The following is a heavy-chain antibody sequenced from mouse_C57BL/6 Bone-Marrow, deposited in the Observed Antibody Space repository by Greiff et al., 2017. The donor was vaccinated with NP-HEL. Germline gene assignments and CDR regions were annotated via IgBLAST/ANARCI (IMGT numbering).Heavy chain of an antibody. Sequence: EVKLQASGPGLVKPSQSLSLTCSVTGYSITSGYYWNWIRQFPGNKLEWMGYISYDGSNNSNPSLKNRISITRDTSKNQFFLKLNSVTTEDTATYYCARVLLRYHWYFDVWGTGTTVTVSS. CDR1: GYSITSGYY. J-gene: IGHJ1*03. V-gene: IGHV3-6*01. D-gene: IGHD1-1*01. CDR3: ARVLLRYHWYFDV. CDR2: ISYDGSN.